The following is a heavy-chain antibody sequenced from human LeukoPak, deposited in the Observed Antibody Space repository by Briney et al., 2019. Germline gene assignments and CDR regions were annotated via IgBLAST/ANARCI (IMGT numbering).Heavy chain of an antibody. J-gene: IGHJ3*02. Sequence: PSETLSLTCTVSGDSISGSTYYWGWIRQPPGKGLEWIGNIYYSGSSNYNPSLKSRVTISVDTSKNQVSLKLSSVTAADTAVYYCARSGYKYGADAFDIWGQGTMVTVSS. CDR1: GDSISGSTYY. V-gene: IGHV4-39*07. CDR2: IYYSGSS. D-gene: IGHD5-18*01. CDR3: ARSGYKYGADAFDI.